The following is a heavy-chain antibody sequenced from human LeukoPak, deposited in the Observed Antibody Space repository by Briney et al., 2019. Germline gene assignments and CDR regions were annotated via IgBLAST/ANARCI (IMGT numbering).Heavy chain of an antibody. CDR2: ISISGGTT. D-gene: IGHD4-17*01. CDR1: AFAFSNHA. J-gene: IGHJ4*02. Sequence: GGSLRLSCTGSAFAFSNHAMSWVRQAPGKGLEWVSSISISGGTTYYTDSVKGRFAISRENSKSTLYLQMNNLRADDTAVYYCANEIRPNDYWGQGTLVTVSS. V-gene: IGHV3-23*01. CDR3: ANEIRPNDY.